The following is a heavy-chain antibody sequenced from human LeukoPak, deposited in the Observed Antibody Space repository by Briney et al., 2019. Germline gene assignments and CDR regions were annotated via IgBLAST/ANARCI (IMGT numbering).Heavy chain of an antibody. CDR2: ISSSSSYI. CDR1: GFTFSSYS. CDR3: AKDGRPRITMIYDY. V-gene: IGHV3-21*04. J-gene: IGHJ4*02. Sequence: GGSLRLSCAASGFTFSSYSMNWVRQAPGKGLEWVSSISSSSSYIYYADSVKGRFTISRDNAKNSLYLQMNSLRAEDTAVYYCAKDGRPRITMIYDYWGQGTLVTVSS. D-gene: IGHD3-22*01.